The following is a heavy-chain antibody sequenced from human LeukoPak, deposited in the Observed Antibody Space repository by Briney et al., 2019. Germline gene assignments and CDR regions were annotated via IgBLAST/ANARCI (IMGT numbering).Heavy chain of an antibody. CDR1: GYTFTSYG. D-gene: IGHD6-13*01. Sequence: SVKVSCKASGYTFTSYGISWVRQAPGQGLEWMGGIIPIFGTANYAQKFQGRVTITADKSTSTAYMELSSLRSEDTAVYYCAGGTGIAAAGTPHPETVAYYYYGMDVWGKGTTVTVSS. CDR2: IIPIFGTA. CDR3: AGGTGIAAAGTPHPETVAYYYYGMDV. V-gene: IGHV1-69*06. J-gene: IGHJ6*04.